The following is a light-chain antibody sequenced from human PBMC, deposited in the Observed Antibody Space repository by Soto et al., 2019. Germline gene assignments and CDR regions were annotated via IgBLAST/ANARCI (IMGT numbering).Light chain of an antibody. CDR1: SSNIGAGYD. CDR3: QSYDTSLSGVV. CDR2: GNN. Sequence: QSVLTQAPSESGAPGQTVTISCTGSSSNIGAGYDVHWYQQLPGTAPKLLIYGNNNRPSGVPDRFSGSKSGTSASLAITGLQAEDEADYYCQSYDTSLSGVVFGGGTKLTVL. J-gene: IGLJ2*01. V-gene: IGLV1-40*01.